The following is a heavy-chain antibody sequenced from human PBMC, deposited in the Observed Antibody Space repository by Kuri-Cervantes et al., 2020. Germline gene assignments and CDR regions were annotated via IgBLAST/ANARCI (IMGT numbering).Heavy chain of an antibody. V-gene: IGHV4-38-2*01. Sequence: GSLRLSCAVPGYSISSGYYWGWIRQPPGKGLEWIGSIYHSGSTYYNPSLKSRVTISVDTSKNQFSLKLSSVTAADTAVYYCARVSSGWYGYFDLWGRGTLVTVSS. J-gene: IGHJ2*01. CDR1: GYSISSGYY. D-gene: IGHD6-19*01. CDR2: IYHSGST. CDR3: ARVSSGWYGYFDL.